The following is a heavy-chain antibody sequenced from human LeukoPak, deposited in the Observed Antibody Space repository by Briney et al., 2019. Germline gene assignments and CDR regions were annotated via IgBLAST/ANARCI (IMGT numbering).Heavy chain of an antibody. CDR3: ARPPRLASYDN. J-gene: IGHJ4*02. V-gene: IGHV4-39*01. CDR2: IYYSGST. CDR1: GGSISSSSYY. Sequence: SETLSLTCTVSGGSISSSSYYWGWIRQPPGKGLEWIGSIYYSGSTYYNPSLKSRVAISVDTSKNQFSLKLSSVTAADTAVYYCARPPRLASYDNWGQGTLVTVSS. D-gene: IGHD3-9*01.